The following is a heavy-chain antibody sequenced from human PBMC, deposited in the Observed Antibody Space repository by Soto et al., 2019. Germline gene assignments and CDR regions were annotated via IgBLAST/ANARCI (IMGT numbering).Heavy chain of an antibody. V-gene: IGHV3-30*02. CDR1: ESIFRGYG. D-gene: IGHD2-2*01. J-gene: IGHJ4*02. CDR2: IRFDGST. CDR3: AKGLIQADIVVVPAAMAQRAAAGTVVDY. Sequence: GGSLRLSRAAPESIFRGYGMHWVRQAPGKGLEWVAIIRFDGSTYYADSVKGRFTISRDNSKNTLYLQMNSLRAEDTAVYYCAKGLIQADIVVVPAAMAQRAAAGTVVDYWGQGTLVTVSS.